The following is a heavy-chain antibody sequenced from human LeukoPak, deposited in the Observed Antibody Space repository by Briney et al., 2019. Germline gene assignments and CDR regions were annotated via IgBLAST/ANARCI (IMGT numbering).Heavy chain of an antibody. CDR1: GGSISSGSYY. CDR2: IYTSGST. CDR3: ARAITWIQPGFDI. D-gene: IGHD5-18*01. J-gene: IGHJ3*02. Sequence: PSETLSLTCTVSGGSISSGSYYWSWIRQPAGKGLEWIGRIYTSGSTYYNPSLASRVTISVDTSKNQFSLKLSSVTAADTAVYYCARAITWIQPGFDIWGQGTMVTVSS. V-gene: IGHV4-61*02.